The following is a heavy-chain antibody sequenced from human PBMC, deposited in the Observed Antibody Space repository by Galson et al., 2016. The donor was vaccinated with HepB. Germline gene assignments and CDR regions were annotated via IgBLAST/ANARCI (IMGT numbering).Heavy chain of an antibody. CDR1: SGSMSSSNW. Sequence: SETLSLTCAVSSGSMSSSNWWSWVRQPPGKGLEWIGEIYHSGSTNYNPSLKSRVTISVDKSKNQFSLKLSSVTAADTAVYYCARKGFYRSGRYVMGHFDYWGKGTLGTVAA. CDR2: IYHSGST. J-gene: IGHJ4*02. D-gene: IGHD6-19*01. CDR3: ARKGFYRSGRYVMGHFDY. V-gene: IGHV4-4*02.